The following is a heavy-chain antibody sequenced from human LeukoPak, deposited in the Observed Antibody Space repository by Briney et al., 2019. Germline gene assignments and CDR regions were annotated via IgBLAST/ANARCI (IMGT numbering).Heavy chain of an antibody. CDR3: AMEKYHXLSNWFYP. CDR2: FDPEDGET. J-gene: IGHJ5*02. D-gene: IGHD2-2*01. Sequence: ASVKVSCKVSGYSLTELSMHWVRQAPGKGLEWMGSFDPEDGETIYAQKFQGRVTMTEDASTDTAYMELNSLKSDDTAVYYCAMEKYHXLSNWFYPWGQGTLVTVS. V-gene: IGHV1-24*01. CDR1: GYSLTELS.